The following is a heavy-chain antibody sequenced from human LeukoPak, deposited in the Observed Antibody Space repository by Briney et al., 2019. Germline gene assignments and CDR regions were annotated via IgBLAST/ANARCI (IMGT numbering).Heavy chain of an antibody. CDR2: ISSGGST. Sequence: PSETLSLTCTVSGASISSYYWSWIRQPPGKGLEWIGSISSGGSTHYIPSLKSRVTISVDTSKNQFSLKLSSVTAADTAVYYCARRSYDGSGYYYVDYWGQGTLVTVSS. D-gene: IGHD3-22*01. CDR3: ARRSYDGSGYYYVDY. V-gene: IGHV4-39*01. CDR1: GASISSYY. J-gene: IGHJ4*02.